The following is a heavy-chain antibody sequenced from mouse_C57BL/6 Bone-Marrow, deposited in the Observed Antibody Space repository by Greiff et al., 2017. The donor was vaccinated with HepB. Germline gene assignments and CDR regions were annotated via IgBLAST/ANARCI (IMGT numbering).Heavy chain of an antibody. D-gene: IGHD1-1*01. CDR1: GFTFSDYY. CDR2: INYDGSST. Sequence: EVQLVESEGGLVQPGSSMKLSCTASGFTFSDYYMAWVRQVPEKGLEWVANINYDGSSTYYLDSLKSRFIISRDNAKNILYLQMSSLKSEDTATYYCARSYLFAYWGQGTLVTVSA. CDR3: ARSYLFAY. J-gene: IGHJ3*01. V-gene: IGHV5-16*01.